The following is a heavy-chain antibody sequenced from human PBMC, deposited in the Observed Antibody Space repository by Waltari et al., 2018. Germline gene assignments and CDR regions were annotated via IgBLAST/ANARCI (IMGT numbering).Heavy chain of an antibody. CDR3: ARGQDYSHEYFDH. V-gene: IGHV3-30*01. CDR1: GFTFNNYA. J-gene: IGHJ1*01. CDR2: ISSDGSDK. D-gene: IGHD3-10*01. Sequence: QVQLLESGGGVVQPGRSLRLSCATSGFTFNNYAMHWVRQAPGTGVEWVTGISSDGSDKDYAGARKGRLTISRDKSKNTLYLQINSLRSEDTAVYYCARGQDYSHEYFDHWGQGTLVSVSA.